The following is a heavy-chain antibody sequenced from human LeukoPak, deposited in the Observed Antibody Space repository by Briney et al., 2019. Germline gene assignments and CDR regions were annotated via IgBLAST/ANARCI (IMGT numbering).Heavy chain of an antibody. Sequence: SETLSLTCTVSGGSISSSSYYWGWIRQPPGKGLEWIGSIYYSGSTYYNPSLKSRVTISVDTSKNQFSLKLSSVTAADTAVYYCARPRTYALGPIDYWGQGTLVTVSS. CDR3: ARPRTYALGPIDY. J-gene: IGHJ4*02. V-gene: IGHV4-39*01. D-gene: IGHD3-3*01. CDR1: GGSISSSSYY. CDR2: IYYSGST.